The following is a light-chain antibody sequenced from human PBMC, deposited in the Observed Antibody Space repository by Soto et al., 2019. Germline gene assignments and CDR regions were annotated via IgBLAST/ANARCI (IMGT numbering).Light chain of an antibody. CDR1: QGVSSW. CDR2: GAS. Sequence: DIQMTQSPSSVSASVGDRVTITCRASQGVSSWVAWYQQKPGKAPKLLIYGASTLQSGVPSRFSGSGSGTDFTLTISRLQPEDVATYYCQQANSLTTFGQGTRLEIK. V-gene: IGKV1-12*01. CDR3: QQANSLTT. J-gene: IGKJ5*01.